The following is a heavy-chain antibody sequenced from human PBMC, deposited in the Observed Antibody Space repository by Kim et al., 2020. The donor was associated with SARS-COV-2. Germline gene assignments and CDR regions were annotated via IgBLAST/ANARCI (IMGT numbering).Heavy chain of an antibody. CDR3: ARDPGSWPGWV. D-gene: IGHD3-10*01. Sequence: SHPALNSRVTIPVDTSKNQYSLKLSAVTAADTAVYYCARDPGSWPGWVWGQGTTVTVSS. V-gene: IGHV4-39*07. J-gene: IGHJ6*02.